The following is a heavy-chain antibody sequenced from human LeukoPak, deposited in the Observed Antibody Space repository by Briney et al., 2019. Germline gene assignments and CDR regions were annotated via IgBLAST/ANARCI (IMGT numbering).Heavy chain of an antibody. CDR2: IYYSGST. CDR1: GGSISSYY. V-gene: IGHV4-59*01. D-gene: IGHD1-26*01. J-gene: IGHJ4*02. Sequence: SETLSLTCTVSGGSISSYYWSWIRQPPGRGLEWIGYIYYSGSTNYNPSLKSRVTISVDTSKNQFSLKLSSVTAADTAVYYCARVGAKSAYWGQGTLVTVSS. CDR3: ARVGAKSAY.